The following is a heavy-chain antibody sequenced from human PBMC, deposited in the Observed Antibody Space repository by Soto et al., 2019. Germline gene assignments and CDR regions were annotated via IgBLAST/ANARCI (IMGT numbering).Heavy chain of an antibody. CDR1: GGTFNNFA. V-gene: IGHV1-69*01. Sequence: QVQLVQSGAEVKKPGSSVKVSCQASGGTFNNFAFTWVRQAPGQGLEWRGGIMPVFDTANNAKGYQGRVTITADEFTSTVHMEMSSLRSDDTAVYYCATATISPVSSAYHHYGMDVWGQGTTVTVSS. CDR2: IMPVFDTA. D-gene: IGHD3-3*01. CDR3: ATATISPVSSAYHHYGMDV. J-gene: IGHJ6*02.